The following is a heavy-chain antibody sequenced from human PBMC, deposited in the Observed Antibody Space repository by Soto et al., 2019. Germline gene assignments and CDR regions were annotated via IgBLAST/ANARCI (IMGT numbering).Heavy chain of an antibody. V-gene: IGHV3-30*03. CDR1: GFTFRWFG. J-gene: IGHJ6*02. Sequence: GSLRLSCAGSGFTFRWFGMNWVRQAPGKGLEWVARISNDGSNEYYVDSVKGRFTISRDNSKNTLYLQMNSLRAEDTAVYYCARLDSSGYVLGYYYYGMDVWGQGTTVTVSS. CDR2: ISNDGSNE. CDR3: ARLDSSGYVLGYYYYGMDV. D-gene: IGHD3-22*01.